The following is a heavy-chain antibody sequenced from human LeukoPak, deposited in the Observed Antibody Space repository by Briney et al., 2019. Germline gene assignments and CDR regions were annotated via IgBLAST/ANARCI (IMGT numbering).Heavy chain of an antibody. J-gene: IGHJ4*02. CDR3: AKGATYSSTFAFDY. CDR2: ISASGGST. D-gene: IGHD6-13*01. Sequence: GGSLRLSCAASGFTFNNYAMSWVRQAPGKGLEWVSGISASGGSTYYADSVKGRFYISRDNSSNTLSLQMNSLRAGDTAVYYCAKGATYSSTFAFDYWGQGTLVIVSS. V-gene: IGHV3-23*01. CDR1: GFTFNNYA.